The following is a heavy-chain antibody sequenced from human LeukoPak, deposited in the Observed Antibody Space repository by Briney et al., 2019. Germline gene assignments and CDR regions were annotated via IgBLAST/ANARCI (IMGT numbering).Heavy chain of an antibody. CDR1: GFTFSRCT. V-gene: IGHV3-30*04. D-gene: IGHD3-3*01. J-gene: IGHJ4*02. CDR2: ISKDGSTL. Sequence: GGSLRLSCAASGFTFSRCTMHWVRQAPGKGLEWVALISKDGSTLNYAASVKGRFTISRDNSNNMVYLQMNSLRTEDTAVYYCSSATFEVGGAVDYWGQGTLVTASS. CDR3: SSATFEVGGAVDY.